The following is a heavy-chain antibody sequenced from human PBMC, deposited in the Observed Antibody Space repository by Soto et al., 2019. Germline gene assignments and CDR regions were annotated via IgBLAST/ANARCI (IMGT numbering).Heavy chain of an antibody. J-gene: IGHJ4*02. Sequence: PVGSLRLSCAASGFTFSSYAMSWVRQAPGKGLEWVSAISGSGGSTYYADSVKGRFTISRDNSKNTLYLQMNSLRAEDTAVYYCAKDRLIVVVPAAPFDYWGQGTLVTVSS. CDR1: GFTFSSYA. V-gene: IGHV3-23*01. D-gene: IGHD2-2*01. CDR3: AKDRLIVVVPAAPFDY. CDR2: ISGSGGST.